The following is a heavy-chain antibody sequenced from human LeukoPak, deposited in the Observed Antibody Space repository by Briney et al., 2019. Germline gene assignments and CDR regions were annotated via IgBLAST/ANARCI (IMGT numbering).Heavy chain of an antibody. CDR1: GYTFTSYD. CDR3: ARTMAPHYDFWLGDRGGQFDP. D-gene: IGHD3-3*01. CDR2: MNPNSGNT. Sequence: ASVKVSCKASGYTFTSYDINWVRQATGQGLEWMGWMNPNSGNTGYAQKFQGRVTITRNTSISTAYMELSSLRSEDTAVYYCARTMAPHYDFWLGDRGGQFDPWGQGTLVTVSS. V-gene: IGHV1-8*03. J-gene: IGHJ5*02.